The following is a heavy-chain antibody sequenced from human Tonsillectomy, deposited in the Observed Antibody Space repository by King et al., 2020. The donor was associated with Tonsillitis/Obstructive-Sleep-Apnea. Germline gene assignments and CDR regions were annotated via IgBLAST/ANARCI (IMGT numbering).Heavy chain of an antibody. V-gene: IGHV3-23*04. J-gene: IGHJ6*03. Sequence: VQLVESGGGLVQPGGSLRLSCAASGFTFSSYAMSWVRQAPGKGLEWVSAISGSGGSTYYADSVKGRFTISRDNSKNTLYLQMNSLRAEDTAVYYCAKDLLVTNYYYYYYMDVWGKGTTVTVSS. CDR1: GFTFSSYA. D-gene: IGHD2-21*02. CDR2: ISGSGGST. CDR3: AKDLLVTNYYYYYYMDV.